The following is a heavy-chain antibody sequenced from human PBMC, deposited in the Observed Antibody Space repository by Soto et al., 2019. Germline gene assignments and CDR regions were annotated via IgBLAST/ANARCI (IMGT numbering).Heavy chain of an antibody. J-gene: IGHJ4*02. V-gene: IGHV3-21*01. Sequence: EVQLVESGGGLVKPGGSLRLSCAASGFTFSSYSMNWVRQAPGKGLEWVSSISSRSDFIYYAGSVKGRFTISRDNAKNSLYLQMNSLRAEDTAVYYCARDWRTAITGGEGTLVTVSS. D-gene: IGHD5-18*01. CDR3: ARDWRTAIT. CDR2: ISSRSDFI. CDR1: GFTFSSYS.